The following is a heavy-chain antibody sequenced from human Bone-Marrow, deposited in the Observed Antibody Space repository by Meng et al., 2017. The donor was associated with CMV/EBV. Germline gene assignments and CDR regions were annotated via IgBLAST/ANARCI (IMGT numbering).Heavy chain of an antibody. Sequence: ASVKVSCKASGYTFTSYGISWVRQAPGQGLEWMGWISAYNGNTNYAQKLQGRVTMTTDTSTSTAYMELRSLRSDDTAVYYCARRNQLLSWGAFDIWGQGTMVTVPS. J-gene: IGHJ3*02. V-gene: IGHV1-18*01. CDR1: GYTFTSYG. CDR3: ARRNQLLSWGAFDI. D-gene: IGHD2-2*01. CDR2: ISAYNGNT.